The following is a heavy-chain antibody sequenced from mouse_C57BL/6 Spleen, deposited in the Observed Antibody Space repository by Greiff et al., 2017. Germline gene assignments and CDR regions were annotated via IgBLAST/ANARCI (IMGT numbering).Heavy chain of an antibody. V-gene: IGHV1-54*01. CDR3: ARGLRGDYFDY. J-gene: IGHJ2*01. Sequence: QVQLKESGAELVRPGTSVKVSCKASGYAFTNYLIEWVKQRPGQGLEWIGVINPGSGGTNYNEKFKGKATLTADKSSSTAYMQLSSLTSEDSAVYFCARGLRGDYFDYWGQGTTLTVSS. CDR2: INPGSGGT. D-gene: IGHD2-2*01. CDR1: GYAFTNYL.